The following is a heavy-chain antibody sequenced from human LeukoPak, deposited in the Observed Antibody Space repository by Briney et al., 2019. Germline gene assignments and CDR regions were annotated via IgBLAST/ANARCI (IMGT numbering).Heavy chain of an antibody. CDR1: GYIFNNYA. CDR3: AKDNRRHYTSGPNPDSLH. V-gene: IGHV3-9*01. Sequence: GGSLRLSCAGSGYIFNNYAMHWVRQLPGKGLEWVSGISWNSGSIDYADSVKGRFTISRDNAKNSLYLQMNSLRVEDTAFYYCAKDNRRHYTSGPNPDSLHWGQGALVTVSS. D-gene: IGHD6-19*01. CDR2: ISWNSGSI. J-gene: IGHJ4*02.